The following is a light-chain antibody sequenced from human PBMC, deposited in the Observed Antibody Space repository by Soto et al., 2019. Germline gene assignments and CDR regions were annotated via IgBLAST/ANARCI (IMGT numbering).Light chain of an antibody. CDR3: QHFDTYPFT. CDR2: RAS. Sequence: DIQMTQSPSTLSASVGDRVTITCRASQSISSWLAWYQQKPGEVPKLLIYRASTLESGVPSRFSGSGSGTEFTLTISSLQPDDFATYCCQHFDTYPFTFGPGTRVDIK. J-gene: IGKJ3*01. CDR1: QSISSW. V-gene: IGKV1-5*03.